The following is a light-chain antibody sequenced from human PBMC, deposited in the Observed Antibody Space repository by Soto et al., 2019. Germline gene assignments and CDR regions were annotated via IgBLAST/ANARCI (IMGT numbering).Light chain of an antibody. CDR2: DVS. CDR1: SSDVGGYNY. V-gene: IGLV2-14*03. CDR3: SSYRTSNTRKIV. J-gene: IGLJ1*01. Sequence: QSVLTQPASVSGSPGQSITISCTGTSSDVGGYNYVSWYQHHPGKAPKLMIYDVSNRPSGVSNRFSGPKSGNTASLSISGLQPEDEADYYCSSYRTSNTRKIVCGTGTKVTVL.